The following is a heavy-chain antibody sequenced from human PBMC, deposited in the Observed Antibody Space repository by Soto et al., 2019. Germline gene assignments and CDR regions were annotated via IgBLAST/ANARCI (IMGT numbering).Heavy chain of an antibody. CDR3: AQKGCSGGSCYFHY. D-gene: IGHD2-15*01. CDR2: ISWNSGSI. CDR1: GFTFDDYA. Sequence: EVQLVESGGGLVQPGRSLRLSCAASGFTFDDYAMHWVRQAPGKGLEWASGISWNSGSIGYADSVKGRFTISRDNAKNSLYLQMNSLRAEDTALYYCAQKGCSGGSCYFHYWGQGTLVTVSS. V-gene: IGHV3-9*01. J-gene: IGHJ4*02.